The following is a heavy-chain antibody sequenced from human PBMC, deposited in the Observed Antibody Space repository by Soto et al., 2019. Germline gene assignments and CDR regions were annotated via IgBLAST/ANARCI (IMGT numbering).Heavy chain of an antibody. V-gene: IGHV3-11*06. CDR1: GFTFSDHY. J-gene: IGHJ4*02. CDR3: VRSGDNYNLLDY. Sequence: LRLSCAASGFTFSDHYMSWIRQAPGKGLEWIGYSSNSGSFTRYADSVKGRFSISRDNAKNSLYLQMNSLRGDDTAIYYCVRSGDNYNLLDYWGQGTPVTVSS. D-gene: IGHD1-1*01. CDR2: SSNSGSFT.